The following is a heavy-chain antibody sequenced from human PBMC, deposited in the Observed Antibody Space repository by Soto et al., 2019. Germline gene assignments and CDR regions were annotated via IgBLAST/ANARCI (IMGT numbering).Heavy chain of an antibody. V-gene: IGHV4-34*01. CDR1: GGSFSGYY. D-gene: IGHD3-10*01. CDR3: ARERVSWFGDLLPLGLDV. CDR2: INHSGST. Sequence: PSETLSLTCAVYGGSFSGYYWSWIRQPPGKGLEWIGEINHSGSTNYNPSLKSRVTISVDKSKNQFSLKLNSVTAADTAIYYCARERVSWFGDLLPLGLDVWGQGTMVTVSS. J-gene: IGHJ6*02.